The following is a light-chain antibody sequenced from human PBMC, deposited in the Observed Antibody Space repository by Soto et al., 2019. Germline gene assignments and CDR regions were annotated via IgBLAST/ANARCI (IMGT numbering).Light chain of an antibody. J-gene: IGKJ1*01. CDR1: QSVATN. CDR3: QQYNNWPWT. V-gene: IGKV3-15*01. Sequence: EIVMTQSPATLSVSPGERATLSCRASQSVATNLAGYQQKPGQPPRLLIYGASTRATGIPGRFSGSGSGTEFTLTISSLQSVDFAVYSCQQYNNWPWTFGQGTKVDVK. CDR2: GAS.